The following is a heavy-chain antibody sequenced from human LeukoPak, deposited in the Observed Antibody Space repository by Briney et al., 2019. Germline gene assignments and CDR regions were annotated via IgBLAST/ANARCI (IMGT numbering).Heavy chain of an antibody. V-gene: IGHV3-30*01. CDR1: GFTFSNYN. CDR2: ISSDGYNK. J-gene: IGHJ6*02. D-gene: IGHD3-10*01. CDR3: ARERPWGVLWFGAPTRVYGMDV. Sequence: GGSLRLSCAASGFTFSNYNLHWVRQAPGKGLEWVAVISSDGYNKYYADSVKGRFTISRDNSMDTLHLQMNSLRPEDTALYYCARERPWGVLWFGAPTRVYGMDVWGQGTTVTVS.